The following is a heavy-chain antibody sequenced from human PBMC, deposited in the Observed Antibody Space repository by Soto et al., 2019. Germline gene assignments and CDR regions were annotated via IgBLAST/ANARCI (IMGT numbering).Heavy chain of an antibody. CDR2: ISGSGGST. D-gene: IGHD6-6*01. CDR1: GFTFSSYA. J-gene: IGHJ3*02. V-gene: IGHV3-23*01. Sequence: EVQLLESGGGLVQPGGSLRLSCAASGFTFSSYAMSWVRQAPGKGLEWVSAISGSGGSTYYADSVKGRFTISRDNSKNTLYLQMNSLRAEDTSLYYCAKATSVLAARPKNAFDIWGQGTMVTVSS. CDR3: AKATSVLAARPKNAFDI.